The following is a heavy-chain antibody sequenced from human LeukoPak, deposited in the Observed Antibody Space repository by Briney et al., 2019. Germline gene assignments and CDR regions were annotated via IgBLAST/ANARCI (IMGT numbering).Heavy chain of an antibody. V-gene: IGHV4-30-4*01. J-gene: IGHJ5*01. CDR3: GGGLGYCSSTRCPPDS. CDR2: INYSGTT. D-gene: IGHD2-2*01. CDR1: GVSITGNDQF. Sequence: SETLSLTCTVSGVSITGNDQFWSWIRQPPGKGLEWIGYINYSGTTYYNPSLKGRVNMSRDTSKNQFSLNLNSVTAADTAFYYCGGGLGYCSSTRCPPDSWGQGTLVTVSS.